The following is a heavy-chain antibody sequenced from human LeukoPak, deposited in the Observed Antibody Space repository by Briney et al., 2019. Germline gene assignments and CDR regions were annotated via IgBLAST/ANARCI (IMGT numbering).Heavy chain of an antibody. Sequence: SETLSLTCAAYGGSFSGYYWSWIRQPPGKGLEWIGEINHSGSTNYNPSLKSRVTISVDTSKNQFSLKLSSVTAADTAVYYCARRRGGITMIVVVHRGYYFDYWGQGTLVTVSS. D-gene: IGHD3-22*01. J-gene: IGHJ4*02. V-gene: IGHV4-34*01. CDR3: ARRRGGITMIVVVHRGYYFDY. CDR2: INHSGST. CDR1: GGSFSGYY.